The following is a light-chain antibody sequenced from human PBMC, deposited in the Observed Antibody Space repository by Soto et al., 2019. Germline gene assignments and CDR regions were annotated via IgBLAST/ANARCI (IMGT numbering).Light chain of an antibody. J-gene: IGLJ1*01. CDR1: SSDVGGYNY. CDR3: SSYTTSNTRQIV. Sequence: QSALTQPASVSGSPGQPITISCTGTSSDVGGYNYVSWYQHHPGKAPKLMIFDVSNRPSGVSNRISGSKSGNTASLTISGLQPEGEADYYCSSYTTSNTRQIVFGTGTKVTVL. CDR2: DVS. V-gene: IGLV2-14*03.